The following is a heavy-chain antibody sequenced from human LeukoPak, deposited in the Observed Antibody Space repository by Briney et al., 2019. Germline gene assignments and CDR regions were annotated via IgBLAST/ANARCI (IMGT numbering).Heavy chain of an antibody. CDR3: ARAGDYGDYVGWFDP. D-gene: IGHD4-17*01. V-gene: IGHV3-11*01. CDR2: ISTRSSTI. CDR1: GFTFSDYY. Sequence: GGSLRLSCAASGFTFSDYYTSWIRQAPGKGLEWVSYISTRSSTIYYADSVKGRFTISRDNAKNSLYLQMNSLRAEDTAVYYCARAGDYGDYVGWFDPWGQGTLVTVSS. J-gene: IGHJ5*02.